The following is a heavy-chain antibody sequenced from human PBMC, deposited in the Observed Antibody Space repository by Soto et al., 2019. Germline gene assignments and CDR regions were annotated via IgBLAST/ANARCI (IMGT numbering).Heavy chain of an antibody. Sequence: SSETLSLTCAVYGGSFSGYYWSWIRQPPGKGLEWIGYIYYSGSTNYNPSLKSRVTISVDTSKNQFSLKLSSVTAADTAVYYCARQWYYDILTGYFTPHFDYWGQGTLVTVS. J-gene: IGHJ4*02. CDR3: ARQWYYDILTGYFTPHFDY. V-gene: IGHV4-59*01. CDR1: GGSFSGYY. D-gene: IGHD3-9*01. CDR2: IYYSGST.